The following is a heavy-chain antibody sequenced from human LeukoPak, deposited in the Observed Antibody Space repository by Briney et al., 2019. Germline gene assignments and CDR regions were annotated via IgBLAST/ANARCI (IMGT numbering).Heavy chain of an antibody. Sequence: GGSLRLSCAASGFTFSSFGMQWVRQAPGKGLEWVAVISYDGSIKYYADSVKGRFSISRDNSKNTLYLQMNSLRAEDTAVYYCARAVATRGAAFDYWGQGTLVTVSS. CDR3: ARAVATRGAAFDY. CDR2: ISYDGSIK. J-gene: IGHJ4*02. CDR1: GFTFSSFG. V-gene: IGHV3-30*03. D-gene: IGHD5-12*01.